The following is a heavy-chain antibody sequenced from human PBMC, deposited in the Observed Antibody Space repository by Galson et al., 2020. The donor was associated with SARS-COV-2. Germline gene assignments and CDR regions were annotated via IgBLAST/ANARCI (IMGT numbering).Heavy chain of an antibody. CDR1: GFTFGDYA. CDR3: TRDEELRFLEWPTGAFDI. J-gene: IGHJ3*02. CDR2: IRSKAYGGTT. Sequence: GESLKISCTASGFTFGDYAMSWFRQAPGKGLEWVGFIRSKAYGGTTKYAASVKGRFTISRDDSKSIAYLQMNSLKTEDTAVYYCTRDEELRFLEWPTGAFDIWGQGTMVTVSS. V-gene: IGHV3-49*03. D-gene: IGHD3-3*01.